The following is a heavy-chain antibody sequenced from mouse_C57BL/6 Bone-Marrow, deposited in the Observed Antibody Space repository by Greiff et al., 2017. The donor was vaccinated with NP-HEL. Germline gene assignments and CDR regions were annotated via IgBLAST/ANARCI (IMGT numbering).Heavy chain of an antibody. J-gene: IGHJ1*03. D-gene: IGHD1-1*01. CDR2: ISSGSSTI. V-gene: IGHV5-17*01. Sequence: EVQLVESGGGLVKPGGSLKLSCAASGFTFSDYGMHWVRQAPETGLEWVAYISSGSSTIYYADTVKGRFTISRDNAKNTLFLQMTSLRSEDTAMYYCARDYGQPSYWYFDVWGTGTTVTVSS. CDR3: ARDYGQPSYWYFDV. CDR1: GFTFSDYG.